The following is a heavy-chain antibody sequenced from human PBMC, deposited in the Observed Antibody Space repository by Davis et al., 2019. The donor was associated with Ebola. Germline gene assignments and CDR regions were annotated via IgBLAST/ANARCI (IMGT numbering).Heavy chain of an antibody. CDR2: TSGHNGDT. CDR1: GYKFNIYG. V-gene: IGHV1-18*01. D-gene: IGHD4/OR15-4a*01. J-gene: IGHJ6*02. Sequence: ASVKVSCKASGYKFNIYGISWVRQAPGQGLEWMGWTSGHNGDTKYAQKVQDRVTMTIEKSTSTAYMELRSLTSDDTAVYYCARDRVLGSINGMDVWGQGTTVTVSS. CDR3: ARDRVLGSINGMDV.